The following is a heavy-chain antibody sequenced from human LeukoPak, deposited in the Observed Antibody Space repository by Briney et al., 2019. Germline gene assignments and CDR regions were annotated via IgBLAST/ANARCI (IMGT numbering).Heavy chain of an antibody. V-gene: IGHV1-2*02. Sequence: GASGKVSCKASGYTFTAYHIHWVRRAPGHGVGWWGWIKPYSGGTKYAQNFQGTVTMPRDSSIRRVYMELGRLTSDATAVSYCARDLEGIAAALEVSDFWGQGTLVTVSS. CDR1: GYTFTAYH. CDR3: ARDLEGIAAALEVSDF. J-gene: IGHJ4*02. CDR2: IKPYSGGT. D-gene: IGHD6-25*01.